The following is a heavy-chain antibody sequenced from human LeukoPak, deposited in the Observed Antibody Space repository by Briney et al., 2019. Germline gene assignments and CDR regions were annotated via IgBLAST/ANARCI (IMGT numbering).Heavy chain of an antibody. CDR1: GGTFSSYA. D-gene: IGHD4-17*01. CDR3: ARGPATVTHFDY. CDR2: IIPIFGTA. V-gene: IGHV1-69*13. J-gene: IGHJ4*02. Sequence: GASVKVSCKASGGTFSSYAISWVRQAPGQGIEWMGGIIPIFGTANYAQKFQGRVTITADESTSTAYMELSSLRSEDTAVYHCARGPATVTHFDYWGQGTLVTVSS.